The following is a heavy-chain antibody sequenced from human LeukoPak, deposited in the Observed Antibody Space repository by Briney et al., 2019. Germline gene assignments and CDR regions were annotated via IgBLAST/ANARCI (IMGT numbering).Heavy chain of an antibody. J-gene: IGHJ4*02. CDR2: ISAYNGNT. Sequence: ASVKVPCKASVYTFTSYGISWVRQAPGQGLEWMGWISAYNGNTNYAQRLQGRVTMTTDTSTSTAYMELRSLRSDDTAVYYCARDIPTGEYSYGYYYWGQGTLVTVSS. CDR1: VYTFTSYG. D-gene: IGHD5-18*01. V-gene: IGHV1-18*01. CDR3: ARDIPTGEYSYGYYY.